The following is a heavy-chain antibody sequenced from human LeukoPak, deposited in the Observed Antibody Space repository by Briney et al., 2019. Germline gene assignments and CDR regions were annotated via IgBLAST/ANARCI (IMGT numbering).Heavy chain of an antibody. CDR1: GYTFTTYD. CDR2: MNPNSGNT. J-gene: IGHJ5*02. CDR3: ARGPNKSDGGNSGSAWFDP. D-gene: IGHD4-23*01. Sequence: GASVKVSCNASGYTFTTYDINWVRQATGQGLEWMGWMNPNSGNTGYAQKFQGRVTMTRNTSISTAYMELSSLRSEDTAVYYCARGPNKSDGGNSGSAWFDPWGQGTLVTVSS. V-gene: IGHV1-8*01.